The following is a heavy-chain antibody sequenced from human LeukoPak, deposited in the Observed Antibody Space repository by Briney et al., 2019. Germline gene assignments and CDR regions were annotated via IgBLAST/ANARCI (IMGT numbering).Heavy chain of an antibody. D-gene: IGHD3-3*01. J-gene: IGHJ4*02. CDR3: ARGGITIFGVVIIPVFDY. CDR1: GGSFSGYY. V-gene: IGHV4-31*11. Sequence: TLSLTCAVYGGSFSGYYWSWIRQHPGKGLEWIGYIYYSGSTYYNPSLKSRVTISVDTSKNQFSLKLSSVTAADTAVYYCARGGITIFGVVIIPVFDYWGQGTLVTVSS. CDR2: IYYSGST.